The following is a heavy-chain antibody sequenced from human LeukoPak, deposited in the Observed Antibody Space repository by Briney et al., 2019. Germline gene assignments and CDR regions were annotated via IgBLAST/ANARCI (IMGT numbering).Heavy chain of an antibody. CDR1: GFTVSSIY. V-gene: IGHV3-53*01. J-gene: IGHJ4*02. CDR2: IYRGDDT. CDR3: AKMARDGYILYYFDY. D-gene: IGHD5-24*01. Sequence: GGSLRLSCAASGFTVSSIYMSWVRQAPGKGLEWVSVIYRGDDTNYADSVKGRFTISRDNSKNTLYLQMNSLRAEDTAVYYCAKMARDGYILYYFDYWGQGTLVTVSS.